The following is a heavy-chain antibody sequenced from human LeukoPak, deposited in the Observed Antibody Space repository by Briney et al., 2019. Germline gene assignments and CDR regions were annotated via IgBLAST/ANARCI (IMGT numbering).Heavy chain of an antibody. D-gene: IGHD6-13*01. V-gene: IGHV4-59*08. CDR1: GGSISSYY. CDR3: ARRPSSSWYSDY. CDR2: IYYSGST. Sequence: PSETLSLTCTVSGGSISSYYWSWIRQPPGKGLEWIGYIYYSGSTNYNPSLKSRVTISVDTSKNQFSLKLSSVTAADTAVYYCARRPSSSWYSDYWGQGTLVIVSS. J-gene: IGHJ4*02.